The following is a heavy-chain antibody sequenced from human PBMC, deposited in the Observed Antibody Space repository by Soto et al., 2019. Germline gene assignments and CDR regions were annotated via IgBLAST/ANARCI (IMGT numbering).Heavy chain of an antibody. V-gene: IGHV1-8*01. CDR1: GYTFTSYD. CDR2: MNPNSGNT. CDR3: ASSSWTLDAFDI. Sequence: ASVKVSCKASGYTFTSYDINWVRQATGRGLEWMGWMNPNSGNTGYAQKFQGRVTMTRNTSISTAYMELSSLRSEDTAVYYCASSSWTLDAFDISGQGTMDTGS. D-gene: IGHD6-13*01. J-gene: IGHJ3*02.